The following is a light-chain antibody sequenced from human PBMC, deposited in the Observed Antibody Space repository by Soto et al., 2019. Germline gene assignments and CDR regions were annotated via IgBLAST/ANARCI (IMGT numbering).Light chain of an antibody. CDR3: QQYYSYPGA. V-gene: IGKV1-8*01. Sequence: AIRMTQSPSSFSASTGDRVTITCRASQGISSYLAWYKQKPWKAPKLLIYAASTLQSGVPSRFSCSGSGTDFTLTISCLQSEDFATYYCQQYYSYPGALGVWTKVEIK. J-gene: IGKJ4*01. CDR2: AAS. CDR1: QGISSY.